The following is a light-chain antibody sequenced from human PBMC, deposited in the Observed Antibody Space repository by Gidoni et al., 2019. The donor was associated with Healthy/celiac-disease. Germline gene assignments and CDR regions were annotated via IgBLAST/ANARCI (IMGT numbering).Light chain of an antibody. CDR1: SSNIGSNY. CDR3: AAWDDSLSGVV. Sequence: QSVLTQPPSASGTPGQRVTISCPGSSSNIGSNYVYWYQQLPGPAPKLLIYRNNQRPSGVPDRFSGSKSGTSASLAISGLRSEEEADYYCAAWDDSLSGVVFGGGTKLTVL. J-gene: IGLJ2*01. V-gene: IGLV1-47*01. CDR2: RNN.